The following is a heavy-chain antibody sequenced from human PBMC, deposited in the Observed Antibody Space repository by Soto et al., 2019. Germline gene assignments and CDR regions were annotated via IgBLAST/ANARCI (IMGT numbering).Heavy chain of an antibody. V-gene: IGHV3-30*18. CDR2: ISYDGSNK. J-gene: IGHJ4*02. CDR3: AKERSGSYRLIDY. CDR1: GFTFSSYG. D-gene: IGHD1-26*01. Sequence: QVQLVESGGGVVQPGRSLRLSCAASGFTFSSYGMHWVRQAPGKGLEWVAVISYDGSNKYYADSVKGRFTISRDNSKNTLYLKMNSLRAEDTAVYYCAKERSGSYRLIDYWGQGTLVTVSS.